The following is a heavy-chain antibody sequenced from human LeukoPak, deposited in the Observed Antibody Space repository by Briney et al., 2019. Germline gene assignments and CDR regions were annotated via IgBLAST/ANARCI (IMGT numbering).Heavy chain of an antibody. CDR2: IYYSGNT. D-gene: IGHD6-13*01. Sequence: PSETLSLTCTVSGGSISSYYWSWMRQRPGKELEWIGYIYYSGNTNYNPSLKSRVTISIDTSKNQFSLKLSSLTAADTAVYYCAACGSSWTNFDFWGQGTLVTVSS. CDR1: GGSISSYY. V-gene: IGHV4-59*01. CDR3: AACGSSWTNFDF. J-gene: IGHJ4*02.